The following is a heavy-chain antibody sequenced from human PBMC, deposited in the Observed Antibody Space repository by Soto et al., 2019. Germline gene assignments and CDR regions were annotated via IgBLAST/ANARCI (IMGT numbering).Heavy chain of an antibody. CDR2: IYWDDSK. Sequence: QITLKESGPTLVKPTQTLTLTCTFSGFSLTTDRVGVGWIRQPPGEALEWLAVIYWDDSKTYRPSLESRLTITKDTSKTQVDLTMTNMDSMDTATYYCAHAYGGRSLSWGQGTLVTVSS. J-gene: IGHJ5*02. D-gene: IGHD1-26*01. CDR3: AHAYGGRSLS. V-gene: IGHV2-5*02. CDR1: GFSLTTDRVG.